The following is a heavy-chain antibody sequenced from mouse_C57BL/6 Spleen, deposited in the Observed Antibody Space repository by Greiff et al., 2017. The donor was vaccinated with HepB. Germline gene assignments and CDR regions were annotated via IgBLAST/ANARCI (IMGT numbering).Heavy chain of an antibody. CDR3: AREITTVVGGAMDY. J-gene: IGHJ4*01. V-gene: IGHV1-64*01. Sequence: QVQLQQPGAELVKPGASVKLSCKASGYTFTSYWMHWVKQRPGQGLEWIGMIHPNSGSTNYNEKFKSKATLTVDKSSSTAYMQLSSLTSEDSAVYYCAREITTVVGGAMDYWGQGTSVTVSS. CDR2: IHPNSGST. D-gene: IGHD1-1*01. CDR1: GYTFTSYW.